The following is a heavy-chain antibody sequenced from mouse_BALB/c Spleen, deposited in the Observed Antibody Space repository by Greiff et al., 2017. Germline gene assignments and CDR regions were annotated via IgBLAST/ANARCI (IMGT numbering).Heavy chain of an antibody. CDR3: TRGDGYYWYFDV. D-gene: IGHD2-3*01. CDR2: INPSNGGT. J-gene: IGHJ1*01. CDR1: GYTFTSYY. Sequence: VQLKESGAELVKPGASVKLSCKASGYTFTSYYMYWVKQRPGQGLEWIGEINPSNGGTNFNEKFKSKATLTVDKSSSTAYMQLSSLTSEDSAVYYCTRGDGYYWYFDVWGAGTTVTVSS. V-gene: IGHV1S81*02.